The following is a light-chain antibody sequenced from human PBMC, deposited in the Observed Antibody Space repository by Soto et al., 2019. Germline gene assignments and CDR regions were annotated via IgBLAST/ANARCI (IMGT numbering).Light chain of an antibody. Sequence: QSVLTQPPSVSGAPGQRVTISCTGSSSNIGAGYDVHWYQQLPGTAPKLLIYGNSNRPSGVPDRFSGSKSGTSASLAITGLQAEDEDEYYCQSYASSLSGYVVFGGGTQLTVL. J-gene: IGLJ2*01. V-gene: IGLV1-40*01. CDR1: SSNIGAGYD. CDR2: GNS. CDR3: QSYASSLSGYVV.